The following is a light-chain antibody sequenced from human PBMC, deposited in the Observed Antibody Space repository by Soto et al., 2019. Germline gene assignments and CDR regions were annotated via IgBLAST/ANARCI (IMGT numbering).Light chain of an antibody. CDR2: GAS. CDR3: QQYGSSGT. J-gene: IGKJ1*01. Sequence: EIVLTQSPGTLSLSPGAGATLSCRASQSVSNNYLAWYQQKPGQAPRLLIYGASNRATGIPDRFSGSGSGTDFTLTISRLDPEDFAVYYCQQYGSSGTFGQGTKVDIK. V-gene: IGKV3-20*01. CDR1: QSVSNNY.